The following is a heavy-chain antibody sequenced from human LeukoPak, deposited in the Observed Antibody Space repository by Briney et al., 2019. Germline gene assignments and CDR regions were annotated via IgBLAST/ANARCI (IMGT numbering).Heavy chain of an antibody. CDR3: ARQAAAGLDY. CDR2: VYSGGKT. J-gene: IGHJ4*02. V-gene: IGHV3-66*02. D-gene: IGHD6-13*01. CDR1: GFTVDDTY. Sequence: GGSPRLSCATSGFTVDDTYMSWVRQTPGKGLEWVSVVYSGGKTFYADSVKGRFTISRDNSKNTVYLQMNTLRADDTAVCYRARQAAAGLDYWGQGTLVTVSS.